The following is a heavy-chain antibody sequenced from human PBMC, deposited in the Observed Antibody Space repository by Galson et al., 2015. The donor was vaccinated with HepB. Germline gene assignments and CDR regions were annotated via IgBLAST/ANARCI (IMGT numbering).Heavy chain of an antibody. CDR2: FIPHLDRA. D-gene: IGHD2-2*01. CDR1: GSSFNSYT. J-gene: IGHJ6*02. CDR3: ARGRVEEVVIIPGAVNHPRISYGLDV. V-gene: IGHV1-69*10. Sequence: SVKVSCKASGSSFNSYTFSWVRQAPGQGLEWMGEFIPHLDRAKYTQQFQGRVTIIADKSTATVFMDLRSLRSDDTARYYCARGRVEEVVIIPGAVNHPRISYGLDVWGQGTTATVSS.